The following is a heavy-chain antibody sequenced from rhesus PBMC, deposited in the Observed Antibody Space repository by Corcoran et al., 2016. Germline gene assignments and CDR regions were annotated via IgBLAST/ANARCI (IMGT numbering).Heavy chain of an antibody. Sequence: QVTLKESGPALVKPTQTLTLTCTFSGFSISTSGMGVGWIRQPPGKALEWLALIYWDVDKYYSTSLKSRLTISKDTSKNQVVLTMTNMDPVDTATYYCARMVSAAGTGDAFDFWGQGLRVTVSS. J-gene: IGHJ3*01. CDR2: IYWDVDK. CDR3: ARMVSAAGTGDAFDF. V-gene: IGHV2-174*01. D-gene: IGHD6-31*01. CDR1: GFSISTSGMG.